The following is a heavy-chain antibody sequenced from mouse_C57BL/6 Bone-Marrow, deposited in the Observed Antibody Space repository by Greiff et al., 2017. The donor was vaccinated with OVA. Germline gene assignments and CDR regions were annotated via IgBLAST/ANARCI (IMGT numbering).Heavy chain of an antibody. Sequence: QVQLQQPGAELVKPGASVKMSCKASGYTFTSYWMHWVKQRPGQGLEWIGMIHPNSGSTNYNEKFKSKATLTVDKSSSTAYMQLSSLTYEDSAVYYCASGVLRLLFAYWGQGTTLTVSS. CDR2: IHPNSGST. V-gene: IGHV1-64*01. CDR3: ASGVLRLLFAY. CDR1: GYTFTSYW. D-gene: IGHD1-1*01. J-gene: IGHJ2*01.